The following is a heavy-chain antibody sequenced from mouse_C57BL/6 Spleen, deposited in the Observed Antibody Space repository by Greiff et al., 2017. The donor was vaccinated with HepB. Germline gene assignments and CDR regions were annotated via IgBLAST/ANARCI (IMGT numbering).Heavy chain of an antibody. CDR2: ISGGGGNT. CDR3: ARHGDGYLYAMDY. D-gene: IGHD2-3*01. V-gene: IGHV5-9*01. CDR1: GFTFSSYT. J-gene: IGHJ4*01. Sequence: EVKVVESGGGLVKPGGSLKLSCAASGFTFSSYTMSWVRQTPEKRLEWVATISGGGGNTYYPDSVKGRFTISRDNAKNTLYLQMSSLRSEDTALYYCARHGDGYLYAMDYWGQGTSVTVSS.